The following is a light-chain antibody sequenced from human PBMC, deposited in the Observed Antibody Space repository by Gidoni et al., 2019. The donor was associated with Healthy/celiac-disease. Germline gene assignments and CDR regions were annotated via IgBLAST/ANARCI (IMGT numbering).Light chain of an antibody. CDR1: QSISSY. V-gene: IGKV1-39*01. CDR2: AAS. J-gene: IGKJ2*03. Sequence: DIQMTQSPSPLSASVGDRVSITCRASQSISSYLNWYQQKPGKAPKLLIYAASSLQSGVPSRFRGSGSGTDFTLTISSLQPEDFATYYCQQSYSTPQSFGQGTKLEIK. CDR3: QQSYSTPQS.